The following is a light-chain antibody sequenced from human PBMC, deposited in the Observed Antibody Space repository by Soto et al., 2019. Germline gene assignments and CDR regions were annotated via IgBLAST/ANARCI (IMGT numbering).Light chain of an antibody. CDR2: AAS. Sequence: DIQMTQSPSSLSASIGDRVTITCRASQGIGNDLGWYQHQPGKAPKRLIYAASGVESGVPSRFSGSGSGTEFTLASSSLQPEDLATYYCLQHNTYPYTFGQGTKLEIK. CDR1: QGIGND. J-gene: IGKJ2*01. CDR3: LQHNTYPYT. V-gene: IGKV1-17*01.